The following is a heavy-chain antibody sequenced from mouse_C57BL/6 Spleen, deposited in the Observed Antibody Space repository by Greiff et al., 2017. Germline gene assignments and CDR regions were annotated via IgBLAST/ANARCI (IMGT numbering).Heavy chain of an antibody. CDR1: GYAFSSSW. CDR3: ARSPHDYGSSYEYFDV. CDR2: IYPGDGDT. J-gene: IGHJ1*03. V-gene: IGHV1-82*01. Sequence: VQLMESGPELVKPGASVKISCKASGYAFSSSWMNWVKQRPGKGLEWIGRIYPGDGDTNYNGKFKGKATLTADKSSSTAYMQLSSLTSEDSAVYFCARSPHDYGSSYEYFDVWGTGTTVTVSS. D-gene: IGHD1-1*01.